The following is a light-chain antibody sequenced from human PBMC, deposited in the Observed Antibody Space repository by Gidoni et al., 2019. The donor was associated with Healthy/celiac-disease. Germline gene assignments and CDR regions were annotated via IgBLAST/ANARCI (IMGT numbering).Light chain of an antibody. CDR1: NIGRKS. CDR2: DDS. Sequence: YVLTQPPSASGAPGQTARITCGGNNIGRKSVDWYQQKPGQAPVLVVYDDSDRPSGIPERFSGSHSGNTATLTIIRVEAGDEADYYCHVWDSSSDHVVFGGGTKLTVL. CDR3: HVWDSSSDHVV. V-gene: IGLV3-21*02. J-gene: IGLJ2*01.